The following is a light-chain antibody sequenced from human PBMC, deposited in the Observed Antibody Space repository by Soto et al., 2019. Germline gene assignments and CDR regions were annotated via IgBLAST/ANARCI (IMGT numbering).Light chain of an antibody. CDR2: GSS. V-gene: IGKV1-12*01. Sequence: DIQMTQSPSSVSASVGDSVTITCRASQGVSDWVAWYQQKPGEAPKLLIYGSSSLLSGVPSRFSGTRSGTDFTLTSSSLQPEDCATYYCQQANSYPWTCGQGTKVEIE. CDR1: QGVSDW. J-gene: IGKJ1*01. CDR3: QQANSYPWT.